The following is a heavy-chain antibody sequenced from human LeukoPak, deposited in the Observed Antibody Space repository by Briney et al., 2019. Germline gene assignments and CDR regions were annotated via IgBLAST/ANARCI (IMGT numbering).Heavy chain of an antibody. Sequence: ASVKVSCKASGYTFTSYDINWVRRATGQGLEWMGWMNPNSGNTGYAQKFQGRVTMTRNTSISTAYMELSSLRSEDTAVYYCARATYYYDSSGYREDPYYYYMDVWGKGTTVTVSS. J-gene: IGHJ6*03. CDR1: GYTFTSYD. V-gene: IGHV1-8*01. CDR2: MNPNSGNT. CDR3: ARATYYYDSSGYREDPYYYYMDV. D-gene: IGHD3-22*01.